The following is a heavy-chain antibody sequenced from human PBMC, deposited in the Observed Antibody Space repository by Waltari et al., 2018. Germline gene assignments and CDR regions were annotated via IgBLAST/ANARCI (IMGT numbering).Heavy chain of an antibody. Sequence: EVQLVESGGGLVQPGGSLRLACAASGFTFSSYWLNWVRQAPGKGLEWVANIKQDGSEKYYVDSVKGRFTISRDNAKNSLYLQMNSLRAEDTAVYYCARGLSSAFDIWGQGTMVTVSS. CDR2: IKQDGSEK. J-gene: IGHJ3*02. CDR3: ARGLSSAFDI. V-gene: IGHV3-7*01. CDR1: GFTFSSYW.